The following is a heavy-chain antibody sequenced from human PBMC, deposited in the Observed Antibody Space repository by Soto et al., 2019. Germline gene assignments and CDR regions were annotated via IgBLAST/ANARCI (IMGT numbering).Heavy chain of an antibody. CDR2: VYYSGST. CDR1: GGSISYYY. V-gene: IGHV4-59*01. J-gene: IGHJ5*02. CDR3: ARDIKLGS. D-gene: IGHD1-20*01. Sequence: QVQLQESGPGLVKPSETLSLTCTVSGGSISYYYWNWIRQPPGKGLEWIGYVYYSGSTNYNPTLRSRVTISLDASKNQFSLKMSSVTAADTAVYYCARDIKLGSWGQGTLVTVSS.